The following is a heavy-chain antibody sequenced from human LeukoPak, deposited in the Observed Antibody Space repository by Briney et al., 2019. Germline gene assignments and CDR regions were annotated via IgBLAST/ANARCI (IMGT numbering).Heavy chain of an antibody. CDR1: GGTFSSYT. CDR3: ARCYDNFDVALDI. Sequence: ASVKVSCKASGGTFSSYTISWVRQAPGQGLEWMGGIIPLFGTPDYAQKFQDRLTITADKSTSTAYMELSSLRSEDTAVYYCARCYDNFDVALDIWSQGTMVTVSS. CDR2: IIPLFGTP. V-gene: IGHV1-69*06. J-gene: IGHJ3*02. D-gene: IGHD3-9*01.